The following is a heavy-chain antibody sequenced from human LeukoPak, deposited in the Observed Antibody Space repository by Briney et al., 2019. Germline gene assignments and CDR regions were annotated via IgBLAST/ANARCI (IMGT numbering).Heavy chain of an antibody. V-gene: IGHV3-33*01. Sequence: GGSLRLSCAASGFTFSSYGMHWVRQAAGKGLEWVAVIWYDGSNKYYADSVKGRFTISRDNSKNTLYLQMNSLRAEDTAVYYCARDFGYSSLPTDYWGQGALVTVSS. J-gene: IGHJ4*02. CDR3: ARDFGYSSLPTDY. CDR1: GFTFSSYG. CDR2: IWYDGSNK. D-gene: IGHD6-13*01.